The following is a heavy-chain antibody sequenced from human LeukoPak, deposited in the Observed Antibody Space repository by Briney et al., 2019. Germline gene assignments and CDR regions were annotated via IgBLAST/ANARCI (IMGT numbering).Heavy chain of an antibody. Sequence: PGGSLRLSCAASGFTFDDYAMHWVRQAPGKGLEWVSGISWNSGSIGYADSVKGRFTISRDNSKNTLYLQMNSLRAEDTAVYYCARNSEAIVATAHFDYWGQGTLVTVSS. CDR2: ISWNSGSI. CDR1: GFTFDDYA. V-gene: IGHV3-9*01. J-gene: IGHJ4*02. D-gene: IGHD5-12*01. CDR3: ARNSEAIVATAHFDY.